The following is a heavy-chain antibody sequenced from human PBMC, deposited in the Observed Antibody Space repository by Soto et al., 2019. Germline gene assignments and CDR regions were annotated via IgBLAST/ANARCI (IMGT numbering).Heavy chain of an antibody. J-gene: IGHJ4*02. V-gene: IGHV3-30*18. Sequence: QVQLVESGGGVVQPGRSLRLSCAASGFTFSSYGMHWVRQDPGKGLEWVAVISYDGSNKYYADSVKGRFTISRDNSKNTLYLQMNSLIAEDTAVYYCAKDKRYKAQGIYDLDYWGQGTLVTVSS. CDR2: ISYDGSNK. CDR1: GFTFSSYG. D-gene: IGHD1-1*01. CDR3: AKDKRYKAQGIYDLDY.